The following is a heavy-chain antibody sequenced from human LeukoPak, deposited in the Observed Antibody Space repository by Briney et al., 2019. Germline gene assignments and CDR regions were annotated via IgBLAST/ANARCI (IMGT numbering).Heavy chain of an antibody. CDR2: ISGSGGST. CDR3: AKDQEASYGMDV. J-gene: IGHJ6*02. Sequence: GGSLRLSCAASGFTFSSYAMGWVRQAPGKGLEWVSAISGSGGSTYYADSVKGRFTISRDNSKNTLYLQMNSLRAEDTAVYYCAKDQEASYGMDVWGQGTTVTVSS. CDR1: GFTFSSYA. V-gene: IGHV3-23*01.